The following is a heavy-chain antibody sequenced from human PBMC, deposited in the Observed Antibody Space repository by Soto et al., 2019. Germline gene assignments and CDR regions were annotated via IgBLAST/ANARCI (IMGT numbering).Heavy chain of an antibody. J-gene: IGHJ6*03. CDR1: GFTFRGYG. V-gene: IGHV3-30*18. CDR2: ISSDGTNE. CDR3: AKDLGGYYYYYYMDV. Sequence: QVQLVESGGGVVQPGRSLRLSCAASGFTFRGYGIHWVRQAPGKGLEWVAVISSDGTNEYYADSVKGRFTISRDNSKNTLYLQMNSLRADATAVYYCAKDLGGYYYYYYMDVWGKGTTVTVSS.